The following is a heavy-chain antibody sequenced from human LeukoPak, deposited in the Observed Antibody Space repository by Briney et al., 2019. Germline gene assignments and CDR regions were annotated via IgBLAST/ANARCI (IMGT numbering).Heavy chain of an antibody. CDR1: DDSITMYY. CDR2: VDHTGST. V-gene: IGHV4-59*01. D-gene: IGHD1-26*01. CDR3: ARDRSGSYYGGSWFDP. J-gene: IGHJ5*02. Sequence: SETLSLTCSVSDDSITMYYWTWIRQPPGKGLEWIGYVDHTGSTNFNPSLKSRVTISVETSKNEFSLKLRSVTAADTAVYYCARDRSGSYYGGSWFDPWGQGTLVTVSS.